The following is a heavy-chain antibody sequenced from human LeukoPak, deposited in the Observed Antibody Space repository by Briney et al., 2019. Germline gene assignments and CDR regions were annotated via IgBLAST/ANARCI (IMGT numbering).Heavy chain of an antibody. CDR3: ARALKGVRRRLGGTTTFEDYYYMDV. J-gene: IGHJ6*03. D-gene: IGHD1-26*01. Sequence: PRGSLRLSCAASGFTFSDYYMSWIRQAPGKGLEWISDISISGHKIYYADSVKGRFTISRDNAKNSLYLQMNILRAEDTAVYYCARALKGVRRRLGGTTTFEDYYYMDVWGKGTTVTISS. V-gene: IGHV3-11*04. CDR2: ISISGHKI. CDR1: GFTFSDYY.